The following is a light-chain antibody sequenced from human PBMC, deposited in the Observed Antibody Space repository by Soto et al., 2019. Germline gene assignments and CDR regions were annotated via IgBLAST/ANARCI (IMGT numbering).Light chain of an antibody. V-gene: IGKV1-6*01. J-gene: IGKJ4*01. CDR1: QGIRHY. CDR2: AAS. CDR3: LQDYNYPLT. Sequence: AIPMTQSPSSLSASVGDRFTITCRASQGIRHYLGWYQQKPGKAPKLLIYAASSLQSGVPSRFSGSGSGTDFTLTISSLQPEDFATYYCLQDYNYPLTFGGGTKVEIK.